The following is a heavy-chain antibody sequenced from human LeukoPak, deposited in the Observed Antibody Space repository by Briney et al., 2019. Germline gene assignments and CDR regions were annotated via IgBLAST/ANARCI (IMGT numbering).Heavy chain of an antibody. J-gene: IGHJ3*02. CDR3: ARGRYCSADICSGGDAFDI. Sequence: SETLALTCTVSGGSINNYYWSWIRQPAGKGLELIGRIYTRGSTNYNPSLKSRVTMSVDTSKNHFSLKLSSVTAADTAVYYCARGRYCSADICSGGDAFDIWGQGTMVSVSS. D-gene: IGHD2-15*01. V-gene: IGHV4-4*07. CDR1: GGSINNYY. CDR2: IYTRGST.